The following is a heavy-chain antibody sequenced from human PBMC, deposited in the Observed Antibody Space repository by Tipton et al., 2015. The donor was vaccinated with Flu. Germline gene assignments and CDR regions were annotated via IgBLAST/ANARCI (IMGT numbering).Heavy chain of an antibody. Sequence: TLSLTCTVSGGSISSYYWSWIRQPPGKGLEWIGYIYYSGSTNYNPPLRSRVTISVDTSKNQFSLKLSSVTAADTAVYYCARHVGGSYKYYFDYWGQGTLVTVSS. J-gene: IGHJ4*02. V-gene: IGHV4-59*08. CDR2: IYYSGST. CDR3: ARHVGGSYKYYFDY. D-gene: IGHD1-26*01. CDR1: GGSISSYY.